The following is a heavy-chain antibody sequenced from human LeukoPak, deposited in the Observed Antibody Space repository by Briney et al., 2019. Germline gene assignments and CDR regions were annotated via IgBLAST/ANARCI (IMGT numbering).Heavy chain of an antibody. CDR3: ASGSYYTALTFDY. CDR2: IYSGGST. V-gene: IGHV3-53*01. D-gene: IGHD1-26*01. Sequence: PGGSLRLSCAASGFTVSSNYMSWVRQAPGKGLEWVSVIYSGGSTYYADSVKGRFTISRDNSKNTLYLQMNSLRAEDTAVCYCASGSYYTALTFDYWGQGTLVTVSS. CDR1: GFTVSSNY. J-gene: IGHJ4*02.